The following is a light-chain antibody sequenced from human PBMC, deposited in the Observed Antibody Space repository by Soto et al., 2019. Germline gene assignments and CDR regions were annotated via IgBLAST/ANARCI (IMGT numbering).Light chain of an antibody. V-gene: IGKV1-39*01. CDR3: QQSYSTPGYT. CDR2: AAS. Sequence: DIQMTQSPSTLSASVGDRVTITCRASQNISSYLNWYQQKPGKAPKLLIYAASSLQSGVPSRFSGSGSGTDFTLTISSLQPEDFATYYCQQSYSTPGYTFGQGTKVDIK. J-gene: IGKJ2*01. CDR1: QNISSY.